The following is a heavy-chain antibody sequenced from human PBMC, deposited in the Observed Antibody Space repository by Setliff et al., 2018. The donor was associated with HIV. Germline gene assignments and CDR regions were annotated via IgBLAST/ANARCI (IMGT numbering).Heavy chain of an antibody. J-gene: IGHJ5*02. CDR3: ARRWGIRGYSS. CDR1: GDPISNYY. CDR2: IYTTGST. D-gene: IGHD5-18*01. Sequence: PSETLSLTCTVSGDPISNYYWSWVRQPPGKGLEWIGYIYTTGSTNYNPSLKSRVTISVDTSKNQFSLKLSSVTAADTAVYYCARRWGIRGYSSWGQGTLVTVSS. V-gene: IGHV4-4*08.